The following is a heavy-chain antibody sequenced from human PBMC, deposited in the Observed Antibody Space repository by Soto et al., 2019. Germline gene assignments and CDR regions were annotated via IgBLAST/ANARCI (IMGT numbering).Heavy chain of an antibody. CDR2: IYYSGTT. Sequence: PSETLSLTCTVSGGSISSYYWSWIRQPPGKGLEWIGYIYYSGTTNYNPSLKSRVTISVDTSKNQFSLKLNSVTAADTAVYFCARSGYCGGDNCYPARYTAYWGQGTLVTIS. V-gene: IGHV4-59*01. CDR3: ARSGYCGGDNCYPARYTAY. D-gene: IGHD2-15*01. J-gene: IGHJ4*02. CDR1: GGSISSYY.